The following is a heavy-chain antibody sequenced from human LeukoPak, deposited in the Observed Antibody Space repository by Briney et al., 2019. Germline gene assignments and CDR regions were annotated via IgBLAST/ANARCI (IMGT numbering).Heavy chain of an antibody. CDR2: IYTSGST. J-gene: IGHJ6*03. V-gene: IGHV4-4*07. CDR3: ARDLAIPGEYYYYMDV. Sequence: PSETLSLTCTVSGGSISSYYWSWIRQPAGKGLEWIGRIYTSGSTNYNPSLKSRVTMSVDTSKNQFSLKLSSVTAADTAVYYCARDLAIPGEYYYYMDVWGKGTTVTVSS. CDR1: GGSISSYY. D-gene: IGHD2-21*01.